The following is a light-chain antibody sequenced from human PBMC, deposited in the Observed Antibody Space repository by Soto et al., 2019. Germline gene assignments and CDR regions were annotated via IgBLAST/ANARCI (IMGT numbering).Light chain of an antibody. Sequence: DIQMTQSPSTLSASVGDRVTITCRASQSISSWLAWYQQKPGKAPKLLIYDASSLESGVPSRFSGSGSWTEFTLTISILQPDDFASYYCQQYNSYSPDTFGQGTKLEIK. CDR2: DAS. J-gene: IGKJ2*01. CDR1: QSISSW. CDR3: QQYNSYSPDT. V-gene: IGKV1-5*01.